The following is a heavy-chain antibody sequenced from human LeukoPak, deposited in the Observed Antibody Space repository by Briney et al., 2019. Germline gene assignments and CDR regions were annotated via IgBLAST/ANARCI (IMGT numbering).Heavy chain of an antibody. D-gene: IGHD5-12*01. CDR2: FDPEDGET. V-gene: IGHV1-24*01. J-gene: IGHJ4*02. Sequence: ASVKVSCKVSGYTLTELSMHWVRQAPGKGLEWMGGFDPEDGETIYAQKFQGRVTMTEDTSTDTAYMELSSLRSEDTAVYYCARDPSSGYDTDYWGQGTLVTVSS. CDR3: ARDPSSGYDTDY. CDR1: GYTLTELS.